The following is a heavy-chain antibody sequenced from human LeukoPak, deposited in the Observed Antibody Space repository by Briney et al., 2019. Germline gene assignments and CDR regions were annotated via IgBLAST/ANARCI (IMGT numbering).Heavy chain of an antibody. J-gene: IGHJ4*02. CDR2: IYHSGST. V-gene: IGHV4-39*07. D-gene: IGHD3-16*02. CDR3: ARGPDVWGSYRLFDY. Sequence: KTSETLSLTCTVSGGSISSTNFYWGWIRQPPGKGLEWIGEIYHSGSTNYNPSLKSRVTISVDKSKNQFSLKLSSVTAADTAVYYCARGPDVWGSYRLFDYWGQGTLVTVSS. CDR1: GGSISSTNFY.